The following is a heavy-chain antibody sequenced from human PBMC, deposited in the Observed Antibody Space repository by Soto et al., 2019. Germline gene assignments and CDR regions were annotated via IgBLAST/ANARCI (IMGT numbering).Heavy chain of an antibody. CDR2: IYYSGST. Sequence: PSETLSLTCTVSGGSISSSSYYWGWIRQPPGKGLEWIGSIYYSGSTYYNPSLKSRVTISVDTSKNQFSLKLSSVTAADTAVYYCTGYCSGGSCYSPWFDPWGQGTLVTVSS. D-gene: IGHD2-15*01. V-gene: IGHV4-39*01. J-gene: IGHJ5*02. CDR1: GGSISSSSYY. CDR3: TGYCSGGSCYSPWFDP.